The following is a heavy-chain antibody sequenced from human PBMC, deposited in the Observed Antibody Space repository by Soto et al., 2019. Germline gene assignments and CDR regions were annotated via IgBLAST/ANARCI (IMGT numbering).Heavy chain of an antibody. CDR1: GFNISTNY. Sequence: VQLVESGGGSIQPGGSLRLSCAASGFNISTNYMTWVRQAPGKGLEWVSVLYVDGSPYYADSVKGRFVISRDSSKNTVFLPLSSLRADDTALYYCARSRGRHQYYVDFWGRGTPVTVSS. CDR2: LYVDGSP. V-gene: IGHV3-53*01. J-gene: IGHJ4*02. CDR3: ARSRGRHQYYVDF. D-gene: IGHD3-10*01.